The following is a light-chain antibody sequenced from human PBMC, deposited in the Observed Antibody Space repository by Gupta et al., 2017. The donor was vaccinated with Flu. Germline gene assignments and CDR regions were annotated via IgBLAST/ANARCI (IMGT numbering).Light chain of an antibody. Sequence: EIVLTQSPGTLSLSPGERLTVSCRASQTVGSSSLAWYQQKPGQAPRLLLYDASSRATGVPDRFSGSGSGRDFTLTISRVEPEDSAMYYCQQESSLSHTFGGGTRVEI. CDR2: DAS. CDR1: QTVGSSS. CDR3: QQESSLSHT. J-gene: IGKJ4*01. V-gene: IGKV3-20*01.